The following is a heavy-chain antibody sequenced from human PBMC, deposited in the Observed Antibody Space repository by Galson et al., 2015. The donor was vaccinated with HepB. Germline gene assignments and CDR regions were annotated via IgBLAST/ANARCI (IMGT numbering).Heavy chain of an antibody. V-gene: IGHV1-8*01. J-gene: IGHJ4*02. CDR2: MNPNSGNT. D-gene: IGHD3-22*01. Sequence: SVKVSCKASGYTFTSYDINWVRQATGQGLEWMGWMNPNSGNTGYAQKFQGRVTMTRNTSISTAYMELSSLRSEDTAVYYCAREPGPLDYDMPHFDYWGQGTLVTVSS. CDR3: AREPGPLDYDMPHFDY. CDR1: GYTFTSYD.